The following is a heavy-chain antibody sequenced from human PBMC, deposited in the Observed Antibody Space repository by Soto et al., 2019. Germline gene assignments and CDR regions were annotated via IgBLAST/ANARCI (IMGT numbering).Heavy chain of an antibody. CDR3: AHPTPVGWFDP. D-gene: IGHD2-15*01. CDR1: GFSLSTSGVG. CDR2: IYWDDDK. Sequence: QITLKESGPTLVKPTQTLTLTCTFSGFSLSTSGVGVGWIRQPPGKALEWLALIYWDDDKRYSPSLKSRLTXAMXTSKNQVVLTMTNMDPVDTATYYCAHPTPVGWFDPWGQGTLVTVSS. V-gene: IGHV2-5*02. J-gene: IGHJ5*02.